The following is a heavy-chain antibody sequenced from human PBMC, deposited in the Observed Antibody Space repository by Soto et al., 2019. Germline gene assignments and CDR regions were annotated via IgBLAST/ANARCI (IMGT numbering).Heavy chain of an antibody. D-gene: IGHD3-10*01. V-gene: IGHV4-59*12. J-gene: IGHJ4*02. CDR3: AKSYDSWVSYYSRGIFDY. CDR1: GGSISSYY. Sequence: SETLSLTCTVSGGSISSYYWSWIRQPPGKGLEWIGYIYYSGSTNYNPSLKSRVTISVDTSKNQFSLKLSSVTAADTAVYYCAKSYDSWVSYYSRGIFDYWGQGTLVTVSS. CDR2: IYYSGST.